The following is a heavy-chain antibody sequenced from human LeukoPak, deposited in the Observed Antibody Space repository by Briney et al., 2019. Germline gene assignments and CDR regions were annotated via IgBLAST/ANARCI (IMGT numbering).Heavy chain of an antibody. Sequence: ASVKVSCKASGGTFSSYAISWVRQAPGQGLEWMGGIIPMFGTANYAQEFQGRVTIITDESTSTAYMELSSLSSDDTAVYYCARDLSSTPHWELDYWGQGTLVTVSS. CDR1: GGTFSSYA. J-gene: IGHJ4*02. V-gene: IGHV1-69*05. CDR3: ARDLSSTPHWELDY. CDR2: IIPMFGTA. D-gene: IGHD1-26*01.